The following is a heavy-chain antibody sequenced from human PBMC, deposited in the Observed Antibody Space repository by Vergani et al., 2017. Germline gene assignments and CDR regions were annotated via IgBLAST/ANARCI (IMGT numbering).Heavy chain of an antibody. CDR2: IYYSGST. V-gene: IGHV4-59*01. CDR3: ARGRADDGDYVGEQGNWFDP. J-gene: IGHJ5*02. CDR1: GGSISSYY. D-gene: IGHD4-17*01. Sequence: QVQLQESGPGLVKPSETLSLTCTVSGGSISSYYWSWIRQPPGKGLEWIGYIYYSGSTNYNPSLKRRVTIAVDTSKNQFSLKLSSVTAADTAVYDCARGRADDGDYVGEQGNWFDPWGQGTLVTVSA.